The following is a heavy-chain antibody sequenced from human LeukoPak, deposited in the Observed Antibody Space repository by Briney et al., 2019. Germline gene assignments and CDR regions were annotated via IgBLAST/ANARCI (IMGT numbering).Heavy chain of an antibody. J-gene: IGHJ4*02. V-gene: IGHV1-2*02. CDR2: INPNSGGT. CDR1: GYTFTGYY. D-gene: IGHD3-22*01. Sequence: ASVKVSCKASGYTFTGYYMHWVRQAPGQGLEWMGWINPNSGGTNYAQKFQGRVTMTRDTSISTAYMELSRLRSDDTAMYYCARGDRSYYYDSSGYYPPVDWGQGTLVTVSS. CDR3: ARGDRSYYYDSSGYYPPVD.